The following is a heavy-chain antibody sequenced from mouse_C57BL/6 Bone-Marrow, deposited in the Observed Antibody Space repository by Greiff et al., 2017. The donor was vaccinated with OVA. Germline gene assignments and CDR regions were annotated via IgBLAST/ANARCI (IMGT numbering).Heavy chain of an antibody. Sequence: QVQLQQPGAELVMPGASVKLSCKASGYTFTSYWMHWVKQRPGQGLEWIGEIDPSDSYTNYNQKFKGKSTLTVDKSSSTAYMQLRSLTSEDSAVYYCAREGYSNSYAMDYWGQGTSVTVSS. CDR3: AREGYSNSYAMDY. D-gene: IGHD2-5*01. V-gene: IGHV1-69*01. J-gene: IGHJ4*01. CDR1: GYTFTSYW. CDR2: IDPSDSYT.